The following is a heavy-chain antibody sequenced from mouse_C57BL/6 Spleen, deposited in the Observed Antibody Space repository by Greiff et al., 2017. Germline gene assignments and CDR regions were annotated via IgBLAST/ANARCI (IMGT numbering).Heavy chain of an antibody. J-gene: IGHJ2*01. CDR1: GYTFTDYY. CDR3: ARRRGLGYFDY. Sequence: VQLKQSGPVLVKPGASVKMSCKASGYTFTDYYMNWVKQSHGKSLEWIGVINPYNGGTSYNQKFKGKATLTVYKSSSTAYMELNSLTSEDSAVYYCARRRGLGYFDYWCQGTTLTVSS. CDR2: INPYNGGT. V-gene: IGHV1-19*01.